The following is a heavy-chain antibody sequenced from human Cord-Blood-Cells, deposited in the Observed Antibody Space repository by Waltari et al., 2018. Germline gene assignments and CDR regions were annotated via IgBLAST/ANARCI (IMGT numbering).Heavy chain of an antibody. V-gene: IGHV4-59*11. Sequence: QVQLQESGPGLVKPSETLSLTCTASGGSISSPHWRSSRHPPGKGLEWIGYIYYSGSTNYNPSLKSRVTISVDTSKNQFSLKLSSVTAADTAVYYCARGEGGATIYYHGMDVWGQGTTVTVSS. D-gene: IGHD1-26*01. CDR2: IYYSGST. CDR1: GGSISSPH. CDR3: ARGEGGATIYYHGMDV. J-gene: IGHJ6*02.